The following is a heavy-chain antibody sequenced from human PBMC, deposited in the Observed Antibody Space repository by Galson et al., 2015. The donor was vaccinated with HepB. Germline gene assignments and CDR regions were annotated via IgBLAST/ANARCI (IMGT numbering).Heavy chain of an antibody. Sequence: SLRLSCAASGFSFSSFGMHWVRQAPGKGLEWVALIWYDGKNKDYADSVKGRFTISRDNPKNTVDLQMNSLRVEDTAVYYCAREGVGGSGWKWGQGTLVTVSS. J-gene: IGHJ4*02. CDR2: IWYDGKNK. D-gene: IGHD6-25*01. CDR1: GFSFSSFG. V-gene: IGHV3-33*01. CDR3: AREGVGGSGWK.